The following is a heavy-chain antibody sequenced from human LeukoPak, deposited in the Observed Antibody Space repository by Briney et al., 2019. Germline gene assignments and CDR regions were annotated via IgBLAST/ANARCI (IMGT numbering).Heavy chain of an antibody. V-gene: IGHV4-39*07. D-gene: IGHD3-10*01. CDR1: GGSINRISYY. CDR3: ARMDDVYYFGSKTISPGWIDP. CDR2: VYYSGGP. J-gene: IGHJ5*02. Sequence: PSETLSLTCTVSGGSINRISYYWGWIRQPPGKGLEWIGSVYYSGGPYYKPSLKSRVTISIDTSGNQFSLMLRSVTAADTAVYYCARMDDVYYFGSKTISPGWIDPWGQGMLVTVSS.